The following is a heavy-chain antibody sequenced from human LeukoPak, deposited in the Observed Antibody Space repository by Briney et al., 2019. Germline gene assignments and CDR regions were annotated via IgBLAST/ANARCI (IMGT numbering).Heavy chain of an antibody. Sequence: SETLSLTCTVSGGSISSSSYYWGWIRQPPGKGLEWIGSIYYSGSTYYNPSLKSRVTISVDTSKNQFSLKLSSVTAADTAVYYCARVGLWDYYMDVWGKGTTVTISS. CDR3: ARVGLWDYYMDV. D-gene: IGHD5-18*01. CDR1: GGSISSSSYY. CDR2: IYYSGST. V-gene: IGHV4-39*07. J-gene: IGHJ6*03.